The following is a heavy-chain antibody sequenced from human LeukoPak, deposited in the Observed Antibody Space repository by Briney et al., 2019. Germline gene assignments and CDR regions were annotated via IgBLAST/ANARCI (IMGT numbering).Heavy chain of an antibody. D-gene: IGHD4-17*01. Sequence: SETLSLTCTVSGGPISSSSYYWGWIRQPPGKGLEWIGSIYYSGSTYYNPSLKSRVTISVDTSKNQFSLKLSSVTAADTAVYYCARLSVTTLYYYYYMDVWGKGTTVTVSS. CDR3: ARLSVTTLYYYYYMDV. CDR2: IYYSGST. CDR1: GGPISSSSYY. V-gene: IGHV4-39*01. J-gene: IGHJ6*03.